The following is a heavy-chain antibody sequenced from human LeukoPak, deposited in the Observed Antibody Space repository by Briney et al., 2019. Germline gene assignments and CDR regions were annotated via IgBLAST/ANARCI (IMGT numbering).Heavy chain of an antibody. CDR1: GGSFSGYY. D-gene: IGHD6-19*01. CDR2: IDHSGGT. V-gene: IGHV4-34*01. J-gene: IGHJ4*02. Sequence: SETLSLTCAVYGGSFSGYYWSWIRQPPGKGLEWIGEIDHSGGTNYNPSLKSRVTISVDTSKNQFSLKLSSVTAADTAVYYCARDRGAVAGRGSYDYWGQGTLVTVSS. CDR3: ARDRGAVAGRGSYDY.